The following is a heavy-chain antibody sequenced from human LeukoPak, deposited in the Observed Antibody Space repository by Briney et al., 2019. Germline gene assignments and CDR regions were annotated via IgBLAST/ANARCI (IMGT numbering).Heavy chain of an antibody. CDR2: IFSNGDT. J-gene: IGHJ3*01. Sequence: QPGGSLRLSCTASEFTVSRNYMLWVRQAPGKGLEWVSLIFSNGDTHYADSVKGRFTISRDNSNNTVHLEMNSLRVEDTAVYFCAKDRGWPKAFDFWGQGTMVTVSS. V-gene: IGHV3-66*03. D-gene: IGHD1-26*01. CDR1: EFTVSRNY. CDR3: AKDRGWPKAFDF.